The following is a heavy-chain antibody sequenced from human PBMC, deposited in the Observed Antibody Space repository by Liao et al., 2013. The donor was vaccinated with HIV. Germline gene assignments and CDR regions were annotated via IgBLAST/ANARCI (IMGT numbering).Heavy chain of an antibody. CDR3: ARENVSGEGRRFDS. Sequence: QVQLQGSGPGLVKPSETLSLTCTVSGGSISGFYWSYIRQPAGKGLEWIGRISTSGTTNYNSSLKSRVTMSVDSSKNQVSLQLTSVTAADTAIYYCARENVSGEGRRFDSWGRGNPGHRLL. V-gene: IGHV4-4*07. D-gene: IGHD3-10*01. CDR2: ISTSGTT. J-gene: IGHJ4*02. CDR1: GGSISGFY.